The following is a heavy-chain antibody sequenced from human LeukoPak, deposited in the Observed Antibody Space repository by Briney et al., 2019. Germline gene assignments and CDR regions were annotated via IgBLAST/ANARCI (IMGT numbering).Heavy chain of an antibody. J-gene: IGHJ6*03. Sequence: ASVKVSCKASGYTFTGYYMHWVRQAPGQGLEWMGWINPNSGGTNYAQKFQGRVTMTRDTSISTAYMELSRLRSDDTAVYYCARGPRAPYYDSSGPIYYYYMDVWGKGTTVTISS. CDR3: ARGPRAPYYDSSGPIYYYYMDV. D-gene: IGHD3-22*01. V-gene: IGHV1-2*02. CDR1: GYTFTGYY. CDR2: INPNSGGT.